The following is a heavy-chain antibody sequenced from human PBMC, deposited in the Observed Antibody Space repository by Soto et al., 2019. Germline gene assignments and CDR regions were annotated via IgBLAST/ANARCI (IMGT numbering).Heavy chain of an antibody. CDR3: ARGLDPAASDTICGVVIARYNWFDP. CDR2: INAGNGNT. CDR1: GYTFTSYA. V-gene: IGHV1-3*01. Sequence: QVQLVQSGAEVKKPGASVKVSCKASGYTFTSYAMHWVRQSPGQRLEWMGWINAGNGNTKYSQKFQGRVTITRDTSASTDYMERSSLRSEDTAVYYCARGLDPAASDTICGVVIARYNWFDPWGQGTLVNVSS. J-gene: IGHJ5*02. D-gene: IGHD3-3*01.